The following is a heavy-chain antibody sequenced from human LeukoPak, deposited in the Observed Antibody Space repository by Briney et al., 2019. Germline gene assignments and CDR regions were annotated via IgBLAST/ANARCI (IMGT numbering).Heavy chain of an antibody. Sequence: PSETPSLTCTVSGGSISSYYWSWIRQPPGKGLEWIGYIYYSGSTNYNPSLKSRVTISVDTSKNQFSLKLSSVTAADTAVYYCATTTGTTSYFDYWGQGTLVTVSS. CDR2: IYYSGST. CDR1: GGSISSYY. D-gene: IGHD1-7*01. V-gene: IGHV4-59*08. CDR3: ATTTGTTSYFDY. J-gene: IGHJ4*02.